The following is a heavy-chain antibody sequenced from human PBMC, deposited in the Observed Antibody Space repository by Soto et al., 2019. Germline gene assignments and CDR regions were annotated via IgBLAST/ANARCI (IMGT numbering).Heavy chain of an antibody. CDR2: IKPDESEK. V-gene: IGHV3-7*01. J-gene: IGHJ5*02. CDR3: VRGGSNYAS. Sequence: EVQLVESGGGLVQPGGSLRLSCTASGFTCSDSWMTWVRQAPGKGLEWVARIKPDESEKKYADSVKGRFSISRDNAKNSMYLQMDSLRGEATAVYYCVRGGSNYASWGQGTLVTVSS. D-gene: IGHD4-4*01. CDR1: GFTCSDSW.